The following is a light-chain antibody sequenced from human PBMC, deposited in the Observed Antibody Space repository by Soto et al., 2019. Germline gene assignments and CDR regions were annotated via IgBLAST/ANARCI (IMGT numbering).Light chain of an antibody. J-gene: IGLJ1*01. V-gene: IGLV2-11*01. CDR1: SSDVGGYNF. Sequence: QSALTQPRSVSGSPGQSVTISCTGTSSDVGGYNFVSWYQQHPGKAPKLLIYDVSNRPSGVPDRFSGSKSGNTASLTISGLQAEDEADYYCCSYAGTYNYVFGTGTKVTVL. CDR3: CSYAGTYNYV. CDR2: DVS.